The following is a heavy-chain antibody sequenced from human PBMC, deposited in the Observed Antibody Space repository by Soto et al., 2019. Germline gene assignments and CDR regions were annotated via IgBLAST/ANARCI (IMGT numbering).Heavy chain of an antibody. CDR2: ISGSGGST. J-gene: IGHJ5*02. Sequence: GGSLRLSCAASGFTFSSYAMSWVRQAPGKGLEWVSAISGSGGSTYYADSVKGRFTISRDNSKNTLYLQMNSLRAEDTAVYYCAKDLGYCSSTSCPPQSWFDPWGQGTLVTVSS. CDR3: AKDLGYCSSTSCPPQSWFDP. V-gene: IGHV3-23*01. CDR1: GFTFSSYA. D-gene: IGHD2-2*01.